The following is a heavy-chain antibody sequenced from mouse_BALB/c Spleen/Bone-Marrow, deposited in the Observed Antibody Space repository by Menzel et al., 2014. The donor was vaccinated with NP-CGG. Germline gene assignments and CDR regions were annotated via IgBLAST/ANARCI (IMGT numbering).Heavy chain of an antibody. V-gene: IGHV1-84*02. J-gene: IGHJ2*01. Sequence: QMQLKQSGPELVKPGASVKISCKASGYGFIDYYINWVKQKPGQGLEWIGWIYPGSGNSKNNEKFKGKATLTVDTSSSTAYMQLSSLTSEDTAVYFCARDDYDYFDYWGQGTTLTVSS. CDR3: ARDDYDYFDY. D-gene: IGHD2-4*01. CDR1: GYGFIDYY. CDR2: IYPGSGNS.